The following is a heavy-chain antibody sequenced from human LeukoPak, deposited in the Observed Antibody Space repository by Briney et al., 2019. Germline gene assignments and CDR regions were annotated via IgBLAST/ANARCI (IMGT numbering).Heavy chain of an antibody. CDR1: GVSISSYY. D-gene: IGHD5-24*01. CDR2: IYYSGST. V-gene: IGHV4-59*01. Sequence: SETLFLTCTVAGVSISSYYWSWIRQPPGKGLEWIGYIYYSGSTNYNPSLKSRVTISVDTSKNQFSLKLSSVTAADTAVYYCARHARDGYKYFDYWGQGTLVTVSS. J-gene: IGHJ4*02. CDR3: ARHARDGYKYFDY.